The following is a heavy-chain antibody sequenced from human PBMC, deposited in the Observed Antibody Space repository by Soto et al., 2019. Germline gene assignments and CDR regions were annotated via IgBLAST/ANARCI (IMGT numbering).Heavy chain of an antibody. D-gene: IGHD2-15*01. J-gene: IGHJ3*02. CDR3: ARTGYCSGGSCDAFDI. Sequence: GASVKVSCKASGYTFTGYYMHWVRQAPGQGLEWMGWINPNSGGTNYAQKFQGRVTMTRDTSISTAYMELSRLRSDDTAVYYCARTGYCSGGSCDAFDICGQGTMVTVSS. CDR2: INPNSGGT. V-gene: IGHV1-2*02. CDR1: GYTFTGYY.